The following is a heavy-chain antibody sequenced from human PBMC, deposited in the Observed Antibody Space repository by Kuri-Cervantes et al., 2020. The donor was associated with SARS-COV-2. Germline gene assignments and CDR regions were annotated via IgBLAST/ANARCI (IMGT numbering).Heavy chain of an antibody. Sequence: ASVKVSCKASGYTFTSYGISGVRQAPGQGLEWMGWISAYNGNTNYAQKFQGRVTITSNTSISTAYMELSSLRSEDTAVYYCARGSPMVRGVIPPDVWGKGTTVTVSS. V-gene: IGHV1-18*01. CDR3: ARGSPMVRGVIPPDV. J-gene: IGHJ6*04. D-gene: IGHD3-10*01. CDR1: GYTFTSYG. CDR2: ISAYNGNT.